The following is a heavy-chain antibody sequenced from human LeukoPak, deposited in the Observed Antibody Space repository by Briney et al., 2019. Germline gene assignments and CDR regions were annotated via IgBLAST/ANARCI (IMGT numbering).Heavy chain of an antibody. V-gene: IGHV4-34*01. Sequence: SETLSLTCAVYGGSFSAYYWSWIRQPPGKGLEWIGEINHSGSTNYNPSLKSRVTISVDTSKNQFSLKLSSVTAADTAVYYCARGQNCSSTSCYSYYYYMDVWGKGTTVTVSS. J-gene: IGHJ6*03. CDR2: INHSGST. D-gene: IGHD2-2*01. CDR1: GGSFSAYY. CDR3: ARGQNCSSTSCYSYYYYMDV.